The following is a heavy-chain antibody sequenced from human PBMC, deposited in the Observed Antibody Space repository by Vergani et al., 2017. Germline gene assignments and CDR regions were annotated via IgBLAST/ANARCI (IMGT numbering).Heavy chain of an antibody. J-gene: IGHJ4*02. Sequence: QVQLVQSGAEVKKPGASVKVSCKASGYTFTSYGISWVRQAPGQGLEWMGWISAYNGNTNYAQKLQGRVTMTADTSTSTAYMELRSLRADDTAVYYCARDGYSYGYGVNFDYWGQGTLVTVSS. D-gene: IGHD5-18*01. CDR3: ARDGYSYGYGVNFDY. CDR1: GYTFTSYG. CDR2: ISAYNGNT. V-gene: IGHV1-18*01.